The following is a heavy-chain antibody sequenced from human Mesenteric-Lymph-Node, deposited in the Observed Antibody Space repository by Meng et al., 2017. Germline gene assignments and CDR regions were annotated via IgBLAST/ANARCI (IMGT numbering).Heavy chain of an antibody. CDR1: GGTFSSYA. CDR3: AKGPDRKQLWLGSYDY. J-gene: IGHJ4*02. D-gene: IGHD5-18*01. Sequence: SVKVSCKASGGTFSSYAISWVRQAPGQGLEWMGGIIPIFGTATYAQKFQGRVTITADESTSTAYMELSSLRSEDTALYYCAKGPDRKQLWLGSYDYWGQGTLVTVSS. CDR2: IIPIFGTA. V-gene: IGHV1-69*13.